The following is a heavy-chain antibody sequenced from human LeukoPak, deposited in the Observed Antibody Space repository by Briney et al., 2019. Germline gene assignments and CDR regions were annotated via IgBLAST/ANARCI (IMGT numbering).Heavy chain of an antibody. J-gene: IGHJ4*02. V-gene: IGHV4-59*01. CDR2: IYYSGST. D-gene: IGHD1-26*01. Sequence: SETLSLTCTVSGGSISSYYWSWIRQPPGKGLEWIGHIYYSGSTNYNPSLKSRVTISINTSKNQFSLQLNSVTAADTAVYFCAREDSGSYFDSWGQGTLVTVSS. CDR1: GGSISSYY. CDR3: AREDSGSYFDS.